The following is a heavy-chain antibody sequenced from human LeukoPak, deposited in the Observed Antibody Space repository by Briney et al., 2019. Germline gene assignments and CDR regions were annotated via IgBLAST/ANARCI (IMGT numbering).Heavy chain of an antibody. CDR3: AREPFCGGDCYSKYDVSPFDY. V-gene: IGHV3-21*01. J-gene: IGHJ4*02. Sequence: AGGSLRLSCAASGFTFGIYDMYWVRQAPGKGLEWVSSISSSSSYIYYADSVKGRFTISRDNAKNSLYLQMNSLRAEDTAVYYCAREPFCGGDCYSKYDVSPFDYWGQGTLVTVSS. CDR1: GFTFGIYD. CDR2: ISSSSSYI. D-gene: IGHD2-21*02.